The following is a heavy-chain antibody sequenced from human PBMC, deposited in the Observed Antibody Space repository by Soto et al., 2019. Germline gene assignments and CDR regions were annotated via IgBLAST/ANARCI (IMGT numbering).Heavy chain of an antibody. V-gene: IGHV3-74*01. J-gene: IGHJ3*01. Sequence: EVQLVESEGGIVQPGGSLRLSRAASGFTFSYYWMHWVRQAPGQGLVWVSRIHSDGSSTTYADSVKGRFTISRDNAKNTLYLQLNSLRAEDTAVYYCARGDRGAFDLWGQGTMVTVSS. CDR3: ARGDRGAFDL. CDR2: IHSDGSST. D-gene: IGHD2-21*02. CDR1: GFTFSYYW.